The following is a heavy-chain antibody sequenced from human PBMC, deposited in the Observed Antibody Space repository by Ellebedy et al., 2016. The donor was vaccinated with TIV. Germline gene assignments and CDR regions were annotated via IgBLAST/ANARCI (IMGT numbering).Heavy chain of an antibody. Sequence: ASVKVSCKASGYSFISYYIHWVRQAPGQGLEYMAKINPNSGSVTYAQKFQGRVTMIRDTSTSTVYMELSSLKSEDTAVYYWARGPIGSTGMITFYFDHWGQGTLVTVSS. J-gene: IGHJ4*02. CDR3: ARGPIGSTGMITFYFDH. CDR1: GYSFISYY. V-gene: IGHV1-46*01. D-gene: IGHD3-16*01. CDR2: INPNSGSV.